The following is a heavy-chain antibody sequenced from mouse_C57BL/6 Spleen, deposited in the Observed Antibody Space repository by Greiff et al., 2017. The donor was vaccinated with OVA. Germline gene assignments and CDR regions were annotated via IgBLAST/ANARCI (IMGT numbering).Heavy chain of an antibody. CDR2: IYPSSGNT. Sequence: QVQLQQSGAELARPGASVKLSCKASGYTFTRSGISWVKQSTGQGLEWIGEIYPSSGNTYYNEKFKGKATLTADKSSSTAYLELRSLTSEDSAVYFCARGYYDYPYFDYWGQGTTLTVSS. CDR1: GYTFTRSG. V-gene: IGHV1-81*01. D-gene: IGHD2-4*01. CDR3: ARGYYDYPYFDY. J-gene: IGHJ2*01.